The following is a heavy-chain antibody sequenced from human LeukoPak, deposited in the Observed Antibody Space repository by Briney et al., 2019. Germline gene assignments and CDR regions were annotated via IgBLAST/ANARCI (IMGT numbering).Heavy chain of an antibody. CDR1: SGSISSYY. J-gene: IGHJ6*02. V-gene: IGHV4-39*01. D-gene: IGHD6-19*01. CDR3: ARGLESGWYGGRYYYYGMDV. Sequence: SETLSLTCTVSSGSISSYYWGWIRQPPGKGLEWIGSIYYSGSTYYNPSLKSRVTISVDTSKNQFSLKLSSVTAADTAVYYCARGLESGWYGGRYYYYGMDVWGQGTTVTVSS. CDR2: IYYSGST.